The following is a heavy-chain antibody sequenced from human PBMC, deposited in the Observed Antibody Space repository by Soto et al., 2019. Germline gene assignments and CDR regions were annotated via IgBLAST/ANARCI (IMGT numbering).Heavy chain of an antibody. V-gene: IGHV4-31*03. CDR1: GGSISSGGYY. CDR3: ARVVAYGDYVLDY. J-gene: IGHJ4*02. D-gene: IGHD4-17*01. CDR2: IYYSGST. Sequence: SGTLSLTCTVSGGSISSGGYYWSWIRQHPGKGLEWIGYIYYSGSTYYNPSLKSRVTISVDTSKNQFSLKLSSVTAADTAVYYCARVVAYGDYVLDYWGQGTLVTVSS.